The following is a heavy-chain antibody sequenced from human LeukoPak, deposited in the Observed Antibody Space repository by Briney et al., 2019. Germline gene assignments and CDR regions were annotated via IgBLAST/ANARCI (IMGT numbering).Heavy chain of an antibody. D-gene: IGHD3-10*01. CDR3: ARIPSIPYYYGPGSMYFDY. J-gene: IGHJ4*02. CDR1: GGSISSSSYY. CDR2: IYYSGST. V-gene: IGHV4-61*05. Sequence: SETLSLTCTVSGGSISSSSYYWGWIRQPPGKGLEWIGYIYYSGSTNYNPSLKSRVTISVDTSKNQFSLKLSSVTAADTAVYYCARIPSIPYYYGPGSMYFDYWGQGTLVTVSS.